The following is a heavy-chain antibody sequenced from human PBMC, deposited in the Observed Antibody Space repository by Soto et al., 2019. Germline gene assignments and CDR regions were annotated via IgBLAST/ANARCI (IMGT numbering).Heavy chain of an antibody. J-gene: IGHJ4*02. CDR1: GFTFSDYY. Sequence: QVQLVESGGGLVKPGGYLRLSCAASGFTFSDYYMSWIRQAPGKGLEWVSYISSSSSYTNYADSVKGRFTISRDNAKNSLYRQMNSLRAEDTAVYYCARGGQGSGSYLVGVFGGVQPDLDYWGQGTLVTVSS. CDR3: ARGGQGSGSYLVGVFGGVQPDLDY. V-gene: IGHV3-11*05. D-gene: IGHD1-26*01. CDR2: ISSSSSYT.